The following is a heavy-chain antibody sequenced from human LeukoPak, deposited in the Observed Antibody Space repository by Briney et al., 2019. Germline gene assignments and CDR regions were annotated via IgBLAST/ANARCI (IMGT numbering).Heavy chain of an antibody. V-gene: IGHV1-69*04. CDR2: IIPIFGIA. D-gene: IGHD3-3*01. Sequence: SVKVSCKASGGTFSSYAISWVRQAHGQGLEWMGRIIPIFGIANYAQKFQGRVTITADKSTSTAYMELSSLRSEDTAVYYCASITTYPEGPYWGQGTLVTVSS. J-gene: IGHJ4*02. CDR3: ASITTYPEGPY. CDR1: GGTFSSYA.